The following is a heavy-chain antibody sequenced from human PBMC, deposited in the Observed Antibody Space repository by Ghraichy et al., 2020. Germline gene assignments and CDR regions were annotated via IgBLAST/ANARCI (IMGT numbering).Heavy chain of an antibody. CDR3: ARGINYFDP. CDR2: TTTRNGNT. D-gene: IGHD2-15*01. Sequence: ASVKVSCKASGYTFTNYGITWVRQPPGQGLEGMGWTTTRNGNTQSAQSLQGRVTMITDTSTNTVYMELRSLRFDDTAGYYCARGINYFDPWGQGTLVTVSS. V-gene: IGHV1-18*04. CDR1: GYTFTNYG. J-gene: IGHJ5*02.